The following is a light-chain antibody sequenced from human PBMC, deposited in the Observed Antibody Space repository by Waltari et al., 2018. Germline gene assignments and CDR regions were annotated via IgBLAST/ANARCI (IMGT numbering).Light chain of an antibody. CDR1: NIGSKN. CDR3: QVWDGSYDSVV. CDR2: DNA. J-gene: IGLJ2*01. V-gene: IGLV3-21*02. Sequence: SFVLAQGPSVSVAPGQTARITCGGNNIGSKNVHWYQQRPGQAPGLVVSDNADRPSGIPGRFSGSNSGNMATLTISRVEAGDEADYHGQVWDGSYDSVVFGGGTKLTV.